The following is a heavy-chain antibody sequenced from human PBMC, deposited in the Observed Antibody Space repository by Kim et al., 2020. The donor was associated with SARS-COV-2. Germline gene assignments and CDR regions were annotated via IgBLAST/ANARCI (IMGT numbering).Heavy chain of an antibody. Sequence: LKGRVTISVDTSKNQFSLELSSVTAADTAVYYCARVGYSSSWYEGYYFDYWGQGTLVTVSS. J-gene: IGHJ4*02. CDR3: ARVGYSSSWYEGYYFDY. D-gene: IGHD6-13*01. V-gene: IGHV4-39*07.